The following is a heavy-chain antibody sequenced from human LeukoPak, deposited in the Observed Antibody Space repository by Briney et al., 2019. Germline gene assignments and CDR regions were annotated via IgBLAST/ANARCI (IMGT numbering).Heavy chain of an antibody. CDR3: ARVTVVVYYYYMDV. CDR1: GFTFSSYS. J-gene: IGHJ6*03. CDR2: ISSSSSYI. Sequence: GGSLRLSCAASGFTFSSYSMNWVRQAPGKGLELVSSISSSSSYIYYADSVKGRFTISRDNAKNSLYLQMNSLRAEDTAVYYCARVTVVVYYYYMDVWGKGTTVTVSS. D-gene: IGHD3-22*01. V-gene: IGHV3-21*01.